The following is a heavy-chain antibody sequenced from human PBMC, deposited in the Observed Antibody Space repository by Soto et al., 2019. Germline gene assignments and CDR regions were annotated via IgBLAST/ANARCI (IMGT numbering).Heavy chain of an antibody. Sequence: SETLSLTCTVSGGSVSSGSYYWSWIRQPPGKGLEWIGYIYYSGSTNYNPSLKSQVTISVDTSKNQFSLKLSSVTAADTAVYYCARENYDFWSGYPRVWGMDVWGQGTTVTVSS. CDR2: IYYSGST. CDR1: GGSVSSGSYY. J-gene: IGHJ6*02. V-gene: IGHV4-61*01. D-gene: IGHD3-3*01. CDR3: ARENYDFWSGYPRVWGMDV.